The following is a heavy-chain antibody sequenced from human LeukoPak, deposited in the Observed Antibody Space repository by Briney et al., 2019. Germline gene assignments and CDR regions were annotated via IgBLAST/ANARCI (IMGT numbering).Heavy chain of an antibody. CDR1: GLTFNNYW. D-gene: IGHD2-2*01. CDR2: INSDGIKT. V-gene: IGHV3-74*01. J-gene: IGHJ5*02. CDR3: ARGFKIYQPNWFDP. Sequence: GGSLRLSCAASGLTFNNYWVHWVRQTPGKGLVWVSGINSDGIKTLYADSVKGRFTISRDLAKNTLSLQMNSLRAEDTALYYCARGFKIYQPNWFDPWGQGTLVTVSS.